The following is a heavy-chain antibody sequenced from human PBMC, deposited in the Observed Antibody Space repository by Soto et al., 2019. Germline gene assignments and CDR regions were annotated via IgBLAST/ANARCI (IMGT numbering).Heavy chain of an antibody. D-gene: IGHD3-16*01. Sequence: SETMSLTCTVSGGSISSYYWSWIRQPPGKGLEWIGYIYYSGSTNYNPSLKSRVTISVDTSKNQFSLKLSSVTAADTAVYYCASGGDEGAFDIWGQGTMVTVSS. J-gene: IGHJ3*02. CDR1: GGSISSYY. V-gene: IGHV4-59*08. CDR3: ASGGDEGAFDI. CDR2: IYYSGST.